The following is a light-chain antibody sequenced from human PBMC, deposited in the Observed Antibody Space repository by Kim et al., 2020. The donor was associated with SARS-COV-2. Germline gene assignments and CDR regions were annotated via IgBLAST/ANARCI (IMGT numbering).Light chain of an antibody. J-gene: IGKJ4*01. V-gene: IGKV1-39*01. CDR1: QSISSY. Sequence: ASVGDRVTITCRASQSISSYLNWYQQKPGKAPQLLIYAASSLQSGLPSRFSGSGSGTDFTLTISSLQPEDFATYYCQQSYSTPLTFGGGTKVDI. CDR2: AAS. CDR3: QQSYSTPLT.